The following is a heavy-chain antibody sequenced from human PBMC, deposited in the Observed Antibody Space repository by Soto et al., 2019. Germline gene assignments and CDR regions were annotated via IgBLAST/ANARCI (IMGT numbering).Heavy chain of an antibody. CDR2: VSGSNGDT. CDR3: ARDISYYHDDSDYSNFDY. J-gene: IGHJ4*02. D-gene: IGHD3-22*01. Sequence: QVQLVQSGTEVKRPGASVKVSCRVAGYTFTGYGISWMRQAPGQGLEWMGWVSGSNGDTKYVENYQGRVTMTIDTSTSTAYMELRSLRSDDTAVDYCARDISYYHDDSDYSNFDYWGQGTLVAVSP. CDR1: GYTFTGYG. V-gene: IGHV1-18*01.